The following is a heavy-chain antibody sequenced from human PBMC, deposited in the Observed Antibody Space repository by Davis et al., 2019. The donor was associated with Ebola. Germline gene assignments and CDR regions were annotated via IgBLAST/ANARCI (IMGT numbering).Heavy chain of an antibody. CDR1: GYTLTELS. J-gene: IGHJ3*02. V-gene: IGHV1-24*01. CDR3: ASTFYGDYDDAFDI. Sequence: SVKVSCKVSGYTLTELSMHWVRQAPGKGLEWMGGFDPEDGETIYAQTFQGRVTMTEDTSTDTAYMELSSLRAEDTAVYYCASTFYGDYDDAFDIWGQGTMVTVSS. D-gene: IGHD4-17*01. CDR2: FDPEDGET.